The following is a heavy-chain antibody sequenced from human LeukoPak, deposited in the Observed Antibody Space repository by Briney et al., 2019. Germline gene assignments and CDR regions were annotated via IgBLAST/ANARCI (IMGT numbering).Heavy chain of an antibody. J-gene: IGHJ6*02. D-gene: IGHD3-10*01. Sequence: PGESLRLSCEASGFTFSSYSMNWARQAPGKGLEWVSVIYSGGSTYYADSVKGRSTISRDNSKNTLYLQMNSLRAEDTAVYYCARDRKKWFGEAHGKFYYGMDVWGQGTTVTVSS. V-gene: IGHV3-66*01. CDR1: GFTFSSYS. CDR3: ARDRKKWFGEAHGKFYYGMDV. CDR2: IYSGGST.